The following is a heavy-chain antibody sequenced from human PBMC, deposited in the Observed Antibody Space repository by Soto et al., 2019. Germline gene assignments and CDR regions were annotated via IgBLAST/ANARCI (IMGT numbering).Heavy chain of an antibody. CDR3: ASIAAADHLGY. CDR1: GFTVSSNY. V-gene: IGHV3-53*01. Sequence: ESGGGLIQPGGSLRLSCAASGFTVSSNYMSWVRQAPGKGLEWVSVIYSGGSTYYADSVKGRFTISRDNSKNTLYLQMNSLRAEDTAVYYCASIAAADHLGYWGQGTLVTVSS. CDR2: IYSGGST. D-gene: IGHD6-13*01. J-gene: IGHJ4*02.